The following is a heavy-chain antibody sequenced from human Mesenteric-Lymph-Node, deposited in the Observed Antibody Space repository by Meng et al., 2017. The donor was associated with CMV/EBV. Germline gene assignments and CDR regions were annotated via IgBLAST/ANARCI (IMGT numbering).Heavy chain of an antibody. CDR1: GGSVNSGSYY. CDR2: ISSSSSYI. V-gene: IGHV3-21*04. CDR3: ARVRRGSFDF. Sequence: ETLSLTCTVSGGSVNSGSYYWSWIRQPPGKGLEWVSSISSSSSYIYYADSVKGRFTISRDNAKNSLYLQMTSLMAGDTAVYYCARVRRGSFDFRGRGTLVTVSS. J-gene: IGHJ4*02. D-gene: IGHD3-16*01.